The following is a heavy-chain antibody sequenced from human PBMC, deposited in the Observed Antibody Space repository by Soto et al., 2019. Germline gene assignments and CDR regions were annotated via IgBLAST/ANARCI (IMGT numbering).Heavy chain of an antibody. CDR2: IIPILGIA. J-gene: IGHJ6*02. V-gene: IGHV1-69*02. CDR1: GGTFSTYT. CDR3: ARHSGYGMDV. Sequence: QVQLVQSGAEVKKPGSSVKVSCKASGGTFSTYTITWVRQAPGQGLEWMGDIIPILGIANYAQEFQGRVTITADKSTTTAYMKLSSLRSEDTAMYYCARHSGYGMDVWGQGTTVTVSS.